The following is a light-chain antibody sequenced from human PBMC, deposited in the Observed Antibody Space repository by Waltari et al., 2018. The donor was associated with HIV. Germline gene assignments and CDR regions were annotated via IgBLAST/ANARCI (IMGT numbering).Light chain of an antibody. CDR3: SSYASDDTVV. V-gene: IGLV2-14*01. Sequence: QSALTQPASVSGSPGQSLTISCTGANRHIGFFTLVSWYRQYPGKAPQLIIYGVTYRPSGISSRFSGSKSGNTASLTISGLQVDDEADYYCSSYASDDTVVFGGGTKLTVL. CDR2: GVT. J-gene: IGLJ2*01. CDR1: NRHIGFFTL.